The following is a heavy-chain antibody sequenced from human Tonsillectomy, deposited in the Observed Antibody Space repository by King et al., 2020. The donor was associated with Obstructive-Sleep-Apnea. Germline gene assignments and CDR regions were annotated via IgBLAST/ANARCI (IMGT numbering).Heavy chain of an antibody. Sequence: VQLVESGAEVKKPGASVKVSCKASGYIFNSDDINWVRQATGQGLEWMGWMNPNSGNTGYVQKFQGRVTMTRNSSISTAYMELSSLRSEDTAVYYCARCSYFRYGMDVWGQGTTVTVSS. CDR1: GYIFNSDD. V-gene: IGHV1-8*01. CDR3: ARCSYFRYGMDV. J-gene: IGHJ6*02. D-gene: IGHD5-18*01. CDR2: MNPNSGNT.